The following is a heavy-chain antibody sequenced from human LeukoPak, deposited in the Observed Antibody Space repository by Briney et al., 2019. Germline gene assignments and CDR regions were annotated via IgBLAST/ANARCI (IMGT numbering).Heavy chain of an antibody. CDR1: GFTFSSSI. V-gene: IGHV3-48*01. CDR3: ARDEYYDSSGYTS. Sequence: GGPLRLSWAASGFTFSSSIMTRVRPGHWNGLALLSYISSSGSTIYYADSVKGRFTISRDNAKNSLYLQMNSLRAEDTAVYYCARDEYYDSSGYTSWGQGTLVTVSS. CDR2: ISSSGSTI. D-gene: IGHD3-22*01. J-gene: IGHJ4*02.